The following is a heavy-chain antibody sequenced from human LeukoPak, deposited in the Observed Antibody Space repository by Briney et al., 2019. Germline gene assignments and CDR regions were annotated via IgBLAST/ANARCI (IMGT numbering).Heavy chain of an antibody. CDR2: ISSNGGST. CDR1: GFTFSSYA. Sequence: PGGSLRLSCSASGFTFSSYAMHWVRQAPGKGLEYASAISSNGGSTYYADSVKGRFTISRDNSKNTLYLQMSSLRAEDTAVYYCVKMYDGYWGQGTLVTVSS. CDR3: VKMYDGY. J-gene: IGHJ4*02. V-gene: IGHV3-64D*06. D-gene: IGHD3-3*01.